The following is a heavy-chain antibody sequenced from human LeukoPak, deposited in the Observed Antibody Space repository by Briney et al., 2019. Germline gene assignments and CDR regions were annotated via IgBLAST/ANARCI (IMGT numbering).Heavy chain of an antibody. V-gene: IGHV3-30*18. CDR1: GFTFSNHG. Sequence: GGSLRLSCAVSGFTFSNHGMHWVRQALGKGLEWVAVISYDGRKQYYADSVKGRFTISRDNSKNTLYLQMNSLRAEDTAVYYCAKEYTNAMDYFDYWGQGTLVTVSS. J-gene: IGHJ4*02. D-gene: IGHD2-8*01. CDR2: ISYDGRKQ. CDR3: AKEYTNAMDYFDY.